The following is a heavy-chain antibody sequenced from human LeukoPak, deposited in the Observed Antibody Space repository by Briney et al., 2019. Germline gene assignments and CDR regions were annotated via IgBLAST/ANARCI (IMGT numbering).Heavy chain of an antibody. D-gene: IGHD3-22*01. CDR1: GFTFSSYG. J-gene: IGHJ4*02. Sequence: PGGSLRLSCAASGFTFSSYGMSWVRQAPGKGLEWVSPINGSGGSTYYADSVKGRFTISRDNSKNTLYMQMNSLRAENTAVYYCAKQSLYYYDSSGYPALFDYWGQGTLVTVSS. V-gene: IGHV3-23*01. CDR3: AKQSLYYYDSSGYPALFDY. CDR2: INGSGGST.